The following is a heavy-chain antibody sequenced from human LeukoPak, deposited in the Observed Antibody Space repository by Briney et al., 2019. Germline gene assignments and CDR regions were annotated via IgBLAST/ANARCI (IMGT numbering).Heavy chain of an antibody. V-gene: IGHV3-30-3*01. J-gene: IGHJ4*02. D-gene: IGHD6-13*01. CDR2: ISYDGSNK. CDR1: GFTVTSNP. CDR3: ARDRSRGLAAGGYFDY. Sequence: GGSLRLSCAASGFTVTSNPMHWVRQAPGKGLEWVAVISYDGSNKYYADSVKGRFTISRDNSKNTLYLQINSLRAEDTAVYYCARDRSRGLAAGGYFDYWGQGTLVTVSS.